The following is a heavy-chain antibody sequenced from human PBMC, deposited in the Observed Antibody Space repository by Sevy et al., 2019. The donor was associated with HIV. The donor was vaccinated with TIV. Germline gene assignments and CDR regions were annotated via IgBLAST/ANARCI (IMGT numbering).Heavy chain of an antibody. D-gene: IGHD3-22*01. V-gene: IGHV1-2*02. CDR2: INPNSGGT. Sequence: ASVKVSCKASGYTFTGYYMHWVRQAPGQGLEWMGWINPNSGGTNYAQKFQGRVTMTRDTSISTAYMELSRLRSDDTAVYYCARVRAPYYYDSSGYYPLGYAFDIWGQGTMVTVSS. CDR1: GYTFTGYY. CDR3: ARVRAPYYYDSSGYYPLGYAFDI. J-gene: IGHJ3*02.